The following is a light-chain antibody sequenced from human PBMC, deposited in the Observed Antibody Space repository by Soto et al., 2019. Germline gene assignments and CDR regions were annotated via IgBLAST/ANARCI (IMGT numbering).Light chain of an antibody. Sequence: IQMTQSPSSLSSSVGDRVTITCRASHDISNYLAWYQQKPGKVPKLLIYDASNLETGVPSRFSGSGSGTDFTFTISSLQPEDIATYYCQQYDNLPITFGQGTRLE. CDR3: QQYDNLPIT. V-gene: IGKV1-33*01. J-gene: IGKJ5*01. CDR2: DAS. CDR1: HDISNY.